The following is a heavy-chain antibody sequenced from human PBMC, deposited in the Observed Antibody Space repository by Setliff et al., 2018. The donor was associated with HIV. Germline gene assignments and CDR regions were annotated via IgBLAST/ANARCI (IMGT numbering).Heavy chain of an antibody. J-gene: IGHJ6*03. V-gene: IGHV4-39*07. D-gene: IGHD3-22*01. CDR1: GGSINRSNYY. Sequence: SETLSLTCTVPGGSINRSNYYWGWIRQPPGKGLEWIGSIYTSGSTNYNPSLKSRVTISVGTSKNQFSLKLRSVTAADTAVYYCARETYYYDNPQYYYYYMDVWGKGTTVTVSS. CDR2: IYTSGST. CDR3: ARETYYYDNPQYYYYYMDV.